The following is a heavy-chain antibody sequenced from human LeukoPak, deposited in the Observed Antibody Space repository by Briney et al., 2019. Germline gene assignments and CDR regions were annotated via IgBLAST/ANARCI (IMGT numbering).Heavy chain of an antibody. CDR1: GFTFSSYA. D-gene: IGHD2-2*01. CDR3: AKGGTVFDQLLYDYYYYMDV. CDR2: ISGSGGST. J-gene: IGHJ6*03. V-gene: IGHV3-23*01. Sequence: GGSLRLSCAASGFTFSSYAMSWVRQAPGKGLEWVSAISGSGGSTYYADSVKGRFTISRDNSKNTLYLQMNSLRAEDTAVYYCAKGGTVFDQLLYDYYYYMDVWGKGTTVTVSS.